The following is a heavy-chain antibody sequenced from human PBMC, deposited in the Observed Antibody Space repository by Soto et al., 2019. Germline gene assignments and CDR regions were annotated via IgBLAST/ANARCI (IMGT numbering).Heavy chain of an antibody. V-gene: IGHV1-3*04. J-gene: IGHJ3*01. CDR2: INTGNGNT. Sequence: QVQLVPSGAEVKKSGASVTVSCKASGYSFISYVMHWVRQAPGHWPEWMGWINTGNGNTKYSQKFEGRVTITRDTSASTAYMELSSLRSEDTAVYHCAKGRRDPQYYSEHTDYYDAFDLWGQGTTVTVSS. D-gene: IGHD3-22*01. CDR1: GYSFISYV. CDR3: AKGRRDPQYYSEHTDYYDAFDL.